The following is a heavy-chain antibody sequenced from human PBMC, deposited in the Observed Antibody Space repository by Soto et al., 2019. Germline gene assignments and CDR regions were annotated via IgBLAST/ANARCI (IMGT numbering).Heavy chain of an antibody. CDR3: TTNEEQWLVHKHPPSGDY. V-gene: IGHV3-15*01. D-gene: IGHD6-19*01. J-gene: IGHJ4*02. CDR1: GFTFINAW. Sequence: PGGFLRLSCAASGFTFINAWMSWVRQAPGKGLEWVGRIKSKTDGGTTDYAAPVKGRFTISRDDSKNTLYLQMNSLKTEDTAVYYCTTNEEQWLVHKHPPSGDYWGQGTLVTVSS. CDR2: IKSKTDGGTT.